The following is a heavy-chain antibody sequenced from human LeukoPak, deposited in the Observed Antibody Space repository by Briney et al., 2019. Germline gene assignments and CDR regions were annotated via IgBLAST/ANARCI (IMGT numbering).Heavy chain of an antibody. V-gene: IGHV4-59*02. Sequence: SETLSLTCTISGGSVSDYYWSWIRQSPGKGLEWIGYIYHTGSTSYSPSLKSRVTISADTSQNQFSLKLSSVTAADTAVYYCASYDDYGGNWGQGTLVTVSS. CDR1: GGSVSDYY. CDR3: ASYDDYGGN. J-gene: IGHJ4*02. CDR2: IYHTGST. D-gene: IGHD4-23*01.